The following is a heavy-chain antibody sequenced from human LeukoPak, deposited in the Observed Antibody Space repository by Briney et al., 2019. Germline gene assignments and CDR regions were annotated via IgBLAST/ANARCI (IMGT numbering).Heavy chain of an antibody. V-gene: IGHV1-46*01. D-gene: IGHD6-13*01. CDR1: GYTFTSYY. CDR2: INPSGGST. Sequence: ASVKVSCKASGYTFTSYYMHWVRQAPGQGLEWMGIINPSGGSTSYAQKFQGRVTMTRDTSTSTVYMELSSLRSEDTAVYYCARATSTLQDSSSWYWLDPWGQGTLVTVSS. J-gene: IGHJ5*02. CDR3: ARATSTLQDSSSWYWLDP.